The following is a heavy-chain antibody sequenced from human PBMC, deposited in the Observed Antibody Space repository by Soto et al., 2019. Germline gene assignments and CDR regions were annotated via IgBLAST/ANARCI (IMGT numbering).Heavy chain of an antibody. D-gene: IGHD2-15*01. CDR1: GYTFTNYD. J-gene: IGHJ5*02. V-gene: IGHV1-18*01. CDR2: ISSYNGNT. Sequence: QVHLVQSGAEVLKPGASMKVSCKASGYTFTNYDITWVRQAPGQGLEWVGWISSYNGNTNYAQKFQDRVTMTTDTSTSTAYMELRSLRSDDTAIYYCARILRTSAGYNWFDPWGQGTLVTVSS. CDR3: ARILRTSAGYNWFDP.